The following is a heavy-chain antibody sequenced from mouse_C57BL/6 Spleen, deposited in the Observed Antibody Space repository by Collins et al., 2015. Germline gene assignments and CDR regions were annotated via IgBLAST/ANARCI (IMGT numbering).Heavy chain of an antibody. CDR1: GYTFTDYY. CDR2: INPNNGGT. D-gene: IGHD2-1*01. J-gene: IGHJ2*01. CDR3: AGYGNYPYYFDY. Sequence: EVQLQQSGPEPVKPGASVKISCKASGYTFTDYYINWVKQSHGKSLEWIGDINPNNGGTTYNQKFKGKATLTVDKSSSTAYMELRSLTSEDSAVYYCAGYGNYPYYFDYWGQGTTLTVSS. V-gene: IGHV1-26*01.